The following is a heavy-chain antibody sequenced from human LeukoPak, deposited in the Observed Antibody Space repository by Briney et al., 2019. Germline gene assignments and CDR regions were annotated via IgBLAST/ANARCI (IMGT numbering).Heavy chain of an antibody. D-gene: IGHD4-17*01. Sequence: PSETLSLTCTVSGGSISSYYWSWIRQPPGKGLEWIGYIYYSGSTNYNPSLKSRVTISVDTSKNQFSLKLSSVTAADTAVYYCARARVITHDFGYWGQGTLVTVSS. V-gene: IGHV4-59*01. J-gene: IGHJ4*02. CDR1: GGSISSYY. CDR3: ARARVITHDFGY. CDR2: IYYSGST.